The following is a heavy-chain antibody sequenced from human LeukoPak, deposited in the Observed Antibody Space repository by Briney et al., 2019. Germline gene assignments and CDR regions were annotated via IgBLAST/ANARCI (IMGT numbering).Heavy chain of an antibody. Sequence: GGFLRLSCAASGFTFSSYSMNWVRQAPGKGLEWVSSISSSGYYMYYADSLKGRFTISRDNTQNSLYLQMNSLRAEDTAVYYCARGDDFWSGYYIGRGVDYWGQGTLVTVSS. D-gene: IGHD3-3*01. CDR1: GFTFSSYS. V-gene: IGHV3-21*01. CDR2: ISSSGYYM. J-gene: IGHJ4*02. CDR3: ARGDDFWSGYYIGRGVDY.